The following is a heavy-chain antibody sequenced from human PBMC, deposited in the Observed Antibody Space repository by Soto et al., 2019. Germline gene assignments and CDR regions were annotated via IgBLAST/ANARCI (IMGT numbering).Heavy chain of an antibody. CDR3: ARYDYNGYYFDY. V-gene: IGHV1-46*01. Sequence: ASVKVSCKASGYTFSNYYMHWVRQAPGQGHEWMGIINPSGGSTTYAQKFQGRVTMTRDTSTSTVYMELSSLRSEDTAVYYCARYDYNGYYFDYWDQGTLVTVSS. J-gene: IGHJ4*02. D-gene: IGHD4-4*01. CDR2: INPSGGST. CDR1: GYTFSNYY.